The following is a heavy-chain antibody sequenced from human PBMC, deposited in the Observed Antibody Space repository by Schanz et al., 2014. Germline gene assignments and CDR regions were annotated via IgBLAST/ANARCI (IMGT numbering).Heavy chain of an antibody. CDR2: ISASGGTT. Sequence: EVQLVESGGGLVQPGGSLRLSCAASGFTFSSYAMSWVRQAPGKGLEWVSAISASGGTTYYADSVKGRFTISRDNSKNTVYIQMNSLRAEDTAVYYCARGGPAYYYDDWGQGTLVNVSS. CDR1: GFTFSSYA. CDR3: ARGGPAYYYDD. J-gene: IGHJ4*02. V-gene: IGHV3-23*04.